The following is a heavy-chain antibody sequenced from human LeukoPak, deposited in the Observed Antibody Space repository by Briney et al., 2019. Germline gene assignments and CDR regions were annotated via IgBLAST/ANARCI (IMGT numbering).Heavy chain of an antibody. CDR1: GLTFSSYA. D-gene: IGHD6-19*01. V-gene: IGHV3-23*01. CDR3: AKVGEASSGWYTGWFDP. J-gene: IGHJ5*02. Sequence: GASLRLSCAVSGLTFSSYAMNWVRQAPGKGLEWVSGLSGSGDTTRYAESVKGRFTISRDNSKNTVYLQINSLRAEDTAVYYCAKVGEASSGWYTGWFDPWGQGTLVTVSS. CDR2: LSGSGDTT.